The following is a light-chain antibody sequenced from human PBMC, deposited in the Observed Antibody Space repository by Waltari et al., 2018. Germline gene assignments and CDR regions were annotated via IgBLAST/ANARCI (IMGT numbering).Light chain of an antibody. V-gene: IGKV3-20*01. Sequence: EIVLTQSPGTLSLSPGERATLSCRASQSVGRSLAWYQQIPGQAPRLLIYGASSRATGIPDRFSGSGSGTDFSLTISRLEPEDFAVYFCQHYVRLPATFGQGTKVEI. J-gene: IGKJ1*01. CDR2: GAS. CDR3: QHYVRLPAT. CDR1: QSVGRS.